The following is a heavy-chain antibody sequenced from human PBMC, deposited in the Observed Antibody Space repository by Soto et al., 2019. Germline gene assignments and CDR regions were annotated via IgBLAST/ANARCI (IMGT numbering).Heavy chain of an antibody. CDR2: INHSGST. D-gene: IGHD4-17*01. Sequence: SETLSLTCAVYGGSFSGYYWSWIRQPPGKGLEWIGEINHSGSTNYNPSLKSRVTISVDTSKDQFSLKLSSVTAADTAVYYCARPHPHYGSLDYWGQGTLVTVSS. CDR1: GGSFSGYY. V-gene: IGHV4-34*01. J-gene: IGHJ4*02. CDR3: ARPHPHYGSLDY.